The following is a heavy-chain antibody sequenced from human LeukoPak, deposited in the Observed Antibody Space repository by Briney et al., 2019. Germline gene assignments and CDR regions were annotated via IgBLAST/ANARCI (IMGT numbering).Heavy chain of an antibody. V-gene: IGHV4-61*01. Sequence: PSETLSLTCAVSGGSVSSGRYYWSWIRQPPGKGLEWIGYIYYSRINNYNPSLKSRVTISVDTSKNQFSLKLSSVTAADTAVYYCARVSGGYDYYYYYGMDVWGQGTTVTVSS. D-gene: IGHD5-12*01. CDR3: ARVSGGYDYYYYYGMDV. CDR2: IYYSRIN. J-gene: IGHJ6*02. CDR1: GGSVSSGRYY.